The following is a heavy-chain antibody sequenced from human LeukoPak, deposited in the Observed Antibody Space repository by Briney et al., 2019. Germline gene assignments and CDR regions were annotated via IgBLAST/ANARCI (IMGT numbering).Heavy chain of an antibody. J-gene: IGHJ6*04. CDR3: ARVRSRGWGGYDPLSRGMDV. CDR2: ISSSGSTI. CDR1: GFTFSSYE. D-gene: IGHD5-12*01. V-gene: IGHV3-48*03. Sequence: GGSLRLSCAASGFTFSSYEMNWVRQAPGKGLEWVSYISSSGSTIYYADSVTGRFTISRDNAKNSLYLQMNSLRAEDTAVYYCARVRSRGWGGYDPLSRGMDVWGKGTTVTVSS.